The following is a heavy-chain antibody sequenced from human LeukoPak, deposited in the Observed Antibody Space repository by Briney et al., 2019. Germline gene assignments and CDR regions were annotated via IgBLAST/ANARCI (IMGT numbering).Heavy chain of an antibody. CDR1: GGTFSSYA. J-gene: IGHJ6*03. CDR2: IIPIFGTA. D-gene: IGHD2-2*01. CDR3: ARGSLGYCSSTSCYYYYYYMDV. Sequence: GASVKVSCKASGGTFSSYAISWVRQAPGQGLEWMGRIIPIFGTANYAQKFQGRVTITADESTSTAYMELSSLRSEDTAVYYCARGSLGYCSSTSCYYYYYYMDVWGKGTTVTVSS. V-gene: IGHV1-69*13.